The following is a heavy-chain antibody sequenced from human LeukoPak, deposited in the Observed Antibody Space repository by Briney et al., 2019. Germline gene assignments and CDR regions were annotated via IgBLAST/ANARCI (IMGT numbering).Heavy chain of an antibody. CDR1: GFSFSSYA. J-gene: IGHJ4*02. CDR3: ARELAATRFFDY. Sequence: GGSLRLSCATSGFSFSSYAMSWVRQAPGKGLEWVSAMSSSDDGRYYAASVRGRFTISRDTSRSTLYLQMNSLRAEDAAVYYCARELAATRFFDYWGQGTLVTVSS. D-gene: IGHD6-13*01. V-gene: IGHV3-23*01. CDR2: MSSSDDGR.